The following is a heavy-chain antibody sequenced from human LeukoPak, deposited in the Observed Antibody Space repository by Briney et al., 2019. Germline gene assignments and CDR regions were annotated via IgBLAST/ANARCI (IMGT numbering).Heavy chain of an antibody. Sequence: SETLSLTCTVSGGSISSGDYYWSWIRQPPGKGLEWIGYIYYSGSTYYNPSLKSRVTISVDTSKNQFSLKLSSVTAADTAVYYCARETVDFWSGYGYWGQGTLVTVSS. D-gene: IGHD3-3*01. CDR3: ARETVDFWSGYGY. J-gene: IGHJ4*02. CDR1: GGSISSGDYY. CDR2: IYYSGST. V-gene: IGHV4-30-4*08.